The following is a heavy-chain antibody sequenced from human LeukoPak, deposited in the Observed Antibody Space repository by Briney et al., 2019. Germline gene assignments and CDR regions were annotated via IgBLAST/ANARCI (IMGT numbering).Heavy chain of an antibody. CDR2: ISSSGSTI. J-gene: IGHJ4*02. V-gene: IGHV3-11*04. D-gene: IGHD5-18*01. CDR3: ARDPLLLQLWGTFDY. CDR1: GLTFSDFH. Sequence: GGSLRLSCAASGLTFSDFHMSWIRQAPGKGLEWVSYISSSGSTIYYADSVKGRFTISRDNAKNSLYLQLNSLRAEDTAVYYCARDPLLLQLWGTFDYWGQGTLVTVSS.